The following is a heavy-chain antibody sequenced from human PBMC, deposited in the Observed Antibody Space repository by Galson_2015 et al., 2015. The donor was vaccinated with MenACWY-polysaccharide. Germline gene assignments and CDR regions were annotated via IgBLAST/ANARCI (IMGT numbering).Heavy chain of an antibody. J-gene: IGHJ4*02. CDR1: GFSFGSSA. CDR2: ISSSGGST. Sequence: SLRLSCAASGFSFGSSAMTWVRQAPGTGLEWVSLISSSGGSTYYAESVTGRFTISRDNFKNTLFLQMNSLRAGDTAIYYCATETRPLHNFWGAYYLDDYWGQGTLVTVSS. V-gene: IGHV3-23*01. CDR3: ATETRPLHNFWGAYYLDDY. D-gene: IGHD3-3*01.